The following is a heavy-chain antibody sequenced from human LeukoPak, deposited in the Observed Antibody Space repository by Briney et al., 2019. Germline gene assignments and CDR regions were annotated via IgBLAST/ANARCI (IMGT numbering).Heavy chain of an antibody. CDR3: AKVREVGTNIEVVVVDISGAFDM. D-gene: IGHD2-15*01. J-gene: IGHJ3*02. CDR2: IKPNSGDT. CDR1: GYTFTGSY. V-gene: IGHV1-2*06. Sequence: ASVKVSCKASGYTFTGSYINWVRQAPGQGLEWMGRIKPNSGDTNVAQKFQGSVTLTRDTSISTSYMELNSLRSDDTAVYFCAKVREVGTNIEVVVVDISGAFDMWGQGTKVTVSS.